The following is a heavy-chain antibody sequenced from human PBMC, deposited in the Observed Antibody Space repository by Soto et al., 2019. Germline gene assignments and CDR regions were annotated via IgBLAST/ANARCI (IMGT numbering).Heavy chain of an antibody. CDR2: ISTNGGST. V-gene: IGHV3-64D*06. D-gene: IGHD3-22*01. J-gene: IGHJ4*02. Sequence: GRPKRLSCSTSRFTFSIYDMHWVRHAPGKGLEYVSSISTNGGSTDYADSVKGRFTISRDNSKNTVYLQMSSLRVEDTAVYYCVKGEYYYDSSGYYPFDYWGQGTLVTVTS. CDR3: VKGEYYYDSSGYYPFDY. CDR1: RFTFSIYD.